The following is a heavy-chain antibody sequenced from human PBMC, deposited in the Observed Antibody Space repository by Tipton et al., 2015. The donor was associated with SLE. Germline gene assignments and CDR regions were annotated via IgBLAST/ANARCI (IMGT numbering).Heavy chain of an antibody. V-gene: IGHV4-59*06. CDR3: AWGGVGGYDYLDY. Sequence: TLSLTCTVSGGSISSYYWSWIRQHPGKGLEWIGYIYNSGNTNYNPSLRSRVTISVDTSRNQFSLRLRSATAADTAVYFCAWGGVGGYDYLDYWGQGTLVTASS. CDR1: GGSISSYY. CDR2: IYNSGNT. D-gene: IGHD5-12*01. J-gene: IGHJ4*02.